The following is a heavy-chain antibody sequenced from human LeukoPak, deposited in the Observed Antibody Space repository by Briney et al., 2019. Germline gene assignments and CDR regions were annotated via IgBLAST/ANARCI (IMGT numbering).Heavy chain of an antibody. CDR2: ISGSGGST. J-gene: IGHJ4*02. CDR3: AKDGEVGYYDSSAPWGYFDY. CDR1: GFTFSSYA. D-gene: IGHD3-22*01. Sequence: GGSLRLSCAASGFTFSSYAMSWVRQAPGKGLEWVSAISGSGGSTYYADSVKGRFTISRDNSKNTLYLQMNSLRAEDTAVYYCAKDGEVGYYDSSAPWGYFDYWGQGTLVTVSS. V-gene: IGHV3-23*01.